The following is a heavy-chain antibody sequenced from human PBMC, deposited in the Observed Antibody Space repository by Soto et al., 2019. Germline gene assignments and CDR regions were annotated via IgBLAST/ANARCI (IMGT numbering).Heavy chain of an antibody. D-gene: IGHD1-26*01. CDR3: AKGKWELPYFDY. J-gene: IGHJ4*02. CDR2: ISYDGSNK. CDR1: GFTFSSYG. V-gene: IGHV3-30*18. Sequence: QVQLVESGGGVVQPGRSLRLSCAASGFTFSSYGMHWVRQAPGKGLEWVAVISYDGSNKYYADSVKGRFTISRDNSKNTPYLQMNSLRAEDTAVYYCAKGKWELPYFDYWGQGTLVTVSS.